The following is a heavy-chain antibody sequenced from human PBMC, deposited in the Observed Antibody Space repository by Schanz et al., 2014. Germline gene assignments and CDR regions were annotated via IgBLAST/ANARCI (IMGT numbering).Heavy chain of an antibody. J-gene: IGHJ4*02. V-gene: IGHV1-69*04. D-gene: IGHD4-17*01. Sequence: QVRLVQSGAGVKKPGSSVTVSCKSSGATFNSYAFGWVRQAPGQGFEWVGSIIPPLRQTRYAQKFEERVIITADTSTTTVYMDLASLTSDDTAVYFCARIIDGDYLYWGQGTLVTVSS. CDR3: ARIIDGDYLY. CDR1: GATFNSYA. CDR2: IIPPLRQT.